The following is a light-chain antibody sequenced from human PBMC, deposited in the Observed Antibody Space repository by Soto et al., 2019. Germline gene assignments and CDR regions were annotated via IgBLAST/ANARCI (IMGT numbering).Light chain of an antibody. CDR1: QSISNY. V-gene: IGKV1-39*01. Sequence: DIQMTQSPSSLSASVGDRVTITCRASQSISNYLNWYQQKPGKAPKLLIYAASNLQSGVPSRFSGSGSGTDFTLTISSLQPEDFATYYCQQSYSTPVTFVPGTKVDIK. CDR3: QQSYSTPVT. J-gene: IGKJ3*01. CDR2: AAS.